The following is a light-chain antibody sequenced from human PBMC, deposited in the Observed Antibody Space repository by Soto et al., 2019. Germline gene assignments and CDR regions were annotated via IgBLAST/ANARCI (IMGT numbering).Light chain of an antibody. Sequence: QSVLTQAPSASGSPGQSVTISCTGTSSDVGRYNYVSWYQQHPAKAPILIIYEVTKRPSGVPDRFSGSKSGNTASLTVSGLQAEDEADYYCSSYAGNNNLVFGGGTKLNVL. CDR2: EVT. V-gene: IGLV2-8*01. CDR3: SSYAGNNNLV. J-gene: IGLJ2*01. CDR1: SSDVGRYNY.